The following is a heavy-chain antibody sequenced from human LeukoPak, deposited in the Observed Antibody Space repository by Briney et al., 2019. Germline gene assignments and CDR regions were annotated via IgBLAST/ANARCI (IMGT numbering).Heavy chain of an antibody. CDR1: GFTFTIYS. V-gene: IGHV3-23*01. J-gene: IGHJ4*02. D-gene: IGHD2-15*01. CDR2: ISGVAHDI. CDR3: ALRSGENSGPLNR. Sequence: GGSLRLSCVAAGFTFTIYSMSWARQAPGVGRECVSTISGVAHDIYHADSVTRRLTTTRETSKNTPYLQTNSLRVEAAPIYYCALRSGENSGPLNRWGQGTLVTVS.